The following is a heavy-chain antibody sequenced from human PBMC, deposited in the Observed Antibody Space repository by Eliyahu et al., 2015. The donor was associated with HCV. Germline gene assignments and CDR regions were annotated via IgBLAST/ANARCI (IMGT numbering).Heavy chain of an antibody. CDR3: VPVVRFWAFDV. D-gene: IGHD3-16*01. V-gene: IGHV1-2*02. Sequence: QVQLVQSGAEVKKPGASXXXXCKXSGYTFTGHDIHWVRQAPGQGLEWMGWINPNHGDTKYAQKFQGRVTMTSETPLSTAYMELTSLRSDDTAVYYCVPVVRFWAFDVWGQGTMVTVSS. CDR1: GYTFTGHD. CDR2: INPNHGDT. J-gene: IGHJ3*01.